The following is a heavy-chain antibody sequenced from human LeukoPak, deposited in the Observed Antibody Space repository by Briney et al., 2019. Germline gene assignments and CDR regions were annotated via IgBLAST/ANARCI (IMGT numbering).Heavy chain of an antibody. CDR1: GGSISSSSYY. D-gene: IGHD6-19*01. CDR3: ARVVLGSGWQGYYFDY. J-gene: IGHJ4*02. Sequence: SETLSLTCTVSGGSISSSSYYWGWIRQPPGKGLEWIGSIYYSGSTYYNPSLKSRVTISVDTSKNQFSLKLSSVTAADTAVYYCARVVLGSGWQGYYFDYWGQGTLVTVSS. CDR2: IYYSGST. V-gene: IGHV4-39*07.